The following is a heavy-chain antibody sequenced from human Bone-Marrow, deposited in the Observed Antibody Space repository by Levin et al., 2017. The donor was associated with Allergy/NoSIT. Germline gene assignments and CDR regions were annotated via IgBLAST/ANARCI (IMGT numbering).Heavy chain of an antibody. CDR1: GFTFSNYA. CDR2: IGGGGVSGISGSGGNT. CDR3: ARYVISRGYGMDV. Sequence: GGSLRLSCAASGFTFSNYAMSWVRQAPGKGLEWVSGIGGGGVSGISGSGGNTKYADSVKGRFTISRDNSKNTLYLQMNSLRAEDTAVYYCARYVISRGYGMDVWGQGTTVTVSS. J-gene: IGHJ6*02. D-gene: IGHD2/OR15-2a*01. V-gene: IGHV3-23*01.